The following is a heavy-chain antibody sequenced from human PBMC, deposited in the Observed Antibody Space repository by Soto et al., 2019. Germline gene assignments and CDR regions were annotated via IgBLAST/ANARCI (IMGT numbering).Heavy chain of an antibody. V-gene: IGHV3-30-3*01. Sequence: PVGSLRLSCASSVFTFSSYAMHWVRHSPGKGLEWVAVISYDGSNKYYADSVKGRFTISRDNSKNTLYLQMNSLRAEDTAVYYCARAGYSSGWYGYYYYGMDVWGQRTTV. CDR1: VFTFSSYA. CDR2: ISYDGSNK. D-gene: IGHD6-19*01. J-gene: IGHJ6*02. CDR3: ARAGYSSGWYGYYYYGMDV.